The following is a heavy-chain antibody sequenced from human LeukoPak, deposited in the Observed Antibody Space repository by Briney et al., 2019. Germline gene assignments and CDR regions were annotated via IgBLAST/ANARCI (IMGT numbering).Heavy chain of an antibody. CDR2: IYYSGST. J-gene: IGHJ4*02. CDR3: ARHDAGGYSYGFDY. D-gene: IGHD5-18*01. CDR1: GGSISRGGYY. V-gene: IGHV4-39*01. Sequence: SSETLSLTCTVSGGSISRGGYYWSWIRQHPGKGLEWIGYIYYSGSTYYNPSLKSRVTISVDTSKNQLSLKLSSVTAAETAVYYCARHDAGGYSYGFDYWGQGTLVIVSS.